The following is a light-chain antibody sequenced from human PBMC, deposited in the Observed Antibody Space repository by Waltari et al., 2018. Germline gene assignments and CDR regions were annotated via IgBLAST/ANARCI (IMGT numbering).Light chain of an antibody. CDR1: QSVSSN. V-gene: IGKV3-15*01. CDR3: QQYNNRPPMT. CDR2: CAS. J-gene: IGKJ5*01. Sequence: IVMTQSPATLSVSPGERATLSCRASQSVSSNLAWYKQKPGQAPRLRIYCASTRATGIPARFSGSRSGTEYTLTISSLQSEDLALYYCQQYNNRPPMTFGQGTRLEIK.